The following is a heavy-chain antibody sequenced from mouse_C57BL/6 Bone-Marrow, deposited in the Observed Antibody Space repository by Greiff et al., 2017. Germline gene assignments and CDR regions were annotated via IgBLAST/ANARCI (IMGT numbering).Heavy chain of an antibody. Sequence: EVKLMESGPVLVKPGASVKMSCKASGYTFTDYYMNWVKQSHGKSLEWIGVINPYNGGTSYNQKFKGKATLTVDKSSSTAYMELNSLTSEDSAVYYCARDGYSGGFAYWGQGTLVTVSA. V-gene: IGHV1-19*01. CDR2: INPYNGGT. CDR3: ARDGYSGGFAY. CDR1: GYTFTDYY. D-gene: IGHD1-2*01. J-gene: IGHJ3*01.